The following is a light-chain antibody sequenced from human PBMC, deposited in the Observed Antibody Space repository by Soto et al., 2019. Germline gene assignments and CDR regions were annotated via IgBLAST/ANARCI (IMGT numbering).Light chain of an antibody. CDR2: DAS. J-gene: IGKJ4*01. V-gene: IGKV3-20*01. CDR1: QSVKNNY. CDR3: QQYGSTPLT. Sequence: EIVLNQSPDTLSLSPGERATLSCRASQSVKNNYLAWYQQKPGQPPRFLIYDASSRATGIPDRFSCSGSGTDFTLTISRLEPEDFAVYYCQQYGSTPLTFGGGTKVDIK.